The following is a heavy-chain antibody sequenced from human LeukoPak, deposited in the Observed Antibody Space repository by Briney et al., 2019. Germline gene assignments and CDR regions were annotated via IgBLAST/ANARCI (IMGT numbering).Heavy chain of an antibody. CDR3: ASMRVNGGYDLFDY. CDR1: GGSISSYY. V-gene: IGHV4-4*07. J-gene: IGHJ4*02. D-gene: IGHD5-12*01. CDR2: IYTSGST. Sequence: PSETLSLTCTVSGGSISSYYWSWIRQPAGKGLEWIGRIYTSGSTNFNPSLKSRVTMSVDTSKNQFSLKLSSVTAADMAVYYCASMRVNGGYDLFDYWGQGTLVTVSS.